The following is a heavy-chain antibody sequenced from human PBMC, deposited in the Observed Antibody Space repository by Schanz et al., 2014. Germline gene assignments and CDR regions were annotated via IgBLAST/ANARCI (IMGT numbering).Heavy chain of an antibody. CDR2: INPSGGGT. CDR3: ATAPSGYRTETTGLTTPLDY. J-gene: IGHJ4*02. D-gene: IGHD1-1*01. CDR1: GGTFSSFG. V-gene: IGHV1-46*01. Sequence: VQLEQSGAEVKKPGSSVKVSCKASGGTFSSFGINWVRQAPGQGLEWMGIINPSGGGTSYALRLQDRVTVTRDTSRSRVYMELSSLRSEDTAVYERATAPSGYRTETTGLTTPLDYWGQGTLVTVSS.